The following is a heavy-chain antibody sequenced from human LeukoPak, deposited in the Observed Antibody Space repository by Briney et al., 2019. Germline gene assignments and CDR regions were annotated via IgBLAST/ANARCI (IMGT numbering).Heavy chain of an antibody. Sequence: GGSLRLSCAASGFTFSSYSMNWVRQAPGKGLEWVSAISGSGGSTYYADSVKGRFTISRDNSKNTLYLQMNSLRAEDTAVYYCAKDPPMVRGVISPDPWGQGTLVTVSS. J-gene: IGHJ5*02. V-gene: IGHV3-23*01. D-gene: IGHD3-10*01. CDR3: AKDPPMVRGVISPDP. CDR2: ISGSGGST. CDR1: GFTFSSYS.